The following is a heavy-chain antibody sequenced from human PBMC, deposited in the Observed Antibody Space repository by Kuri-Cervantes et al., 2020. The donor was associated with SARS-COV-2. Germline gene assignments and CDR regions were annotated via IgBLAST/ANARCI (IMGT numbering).Heavy chain of an antibody. CDR2: IYYSGST. V-gene: IGHV4-39*01. Sequence: ESLKISCTVSGGSISSSSYYWGWIRQPPGKGLEWIGSIYYSGSTYYNPSLKSRVTISVDTSKNQFSLKLSSVTAADTAVYYCARHRLKRITIFGVITASAFDYWGQGTLVTVSS. CDR3: ARHRLKRITIFGVITASAFDY. J-gene: IGHJ4*02. CDR1: GGSISSSSYY. D-gene: IGHD3-3*01.